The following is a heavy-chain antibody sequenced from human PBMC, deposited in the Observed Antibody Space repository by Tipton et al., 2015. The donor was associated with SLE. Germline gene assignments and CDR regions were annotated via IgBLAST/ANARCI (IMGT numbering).Heavy chain of an antibody. V-gene: IGHV4-59*11. J-gene: IGHJ3*02. CDR1: GGSISSHY. D-gene: IGHD3-10*01. Sequence: TLSLTCTVSGGSISSHYWSWIRQPPGKGLEWIGYIYNSGSTNYNPSLKSRVTISVDTSKNQFSLKLSSVTAADTAVYYCARGGKMVRGYAFDIWGQGTMATVSS. CDR3: ARGGKMVRGYAFDI. CDR2: IYNSGST.